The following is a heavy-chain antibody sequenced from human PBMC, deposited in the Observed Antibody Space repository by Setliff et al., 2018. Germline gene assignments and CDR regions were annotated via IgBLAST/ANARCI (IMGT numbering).Heavy chain of an antibody. J-gene: IGHJ6*02. Sequence: PSETLSLTCKVSGDSINNNNFYWGGIRQPPGKGLEWIGSTYYTGTTYYNPSLKSRVSISAHTSENQFSLKLTSVTAADTAVYYCARVSIAAPSYYGMDVWGRGTTVTVSS. CDR1: GDSINNNNFY. CDR3: ARVSIAAPSYYGMDV. CDR2: TYYTGTT. V-gene: IGHV4-39*01. D-gene: IGHD2-21*01.